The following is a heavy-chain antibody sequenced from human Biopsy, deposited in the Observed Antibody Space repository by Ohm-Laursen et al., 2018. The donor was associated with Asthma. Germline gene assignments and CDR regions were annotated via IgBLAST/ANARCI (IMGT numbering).Heavy chain of an antibody. CDR2: IHYSGST. Sequence: SDTLSLTCTVSGVSIRSYYWTWIRQPPGKGLEWTGNIHYSGSTYSNPSLRSRVTISVDTSKKQISLRLSSVIDADTAVYYCAGFCSGGNCPDHWGQGTLVTVSS. D-gene: IGHD2-15*01. CDR3: AGFCSGGNCPDH. V-gene: IGHV4-59*07. J-gene: IGHJ4*02. CDR1: GVSIRSYY.